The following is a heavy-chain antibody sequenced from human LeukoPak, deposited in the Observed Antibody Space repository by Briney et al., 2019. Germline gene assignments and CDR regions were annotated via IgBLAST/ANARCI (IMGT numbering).Heavy chain of an antibody. J-gene: IGHJ4*02. Sequence: GGSLRLSCVASGFTFYNYAMSWVRQAPGRGLEWASSTAGSGISKDYADSVKGRFTISKDKSKNTLYLQMDNLRAEDTGVYFCARLPTFSYDSSGYHYDYWGQGTLVTVSS. D-gene: IGHD3-22*01. CDR1: GFTFYNYA. CDR2: TAGSGISK. V-gene: IGHV3-23*05. CDR3: ARLPTFSYDSSGYHYDY.